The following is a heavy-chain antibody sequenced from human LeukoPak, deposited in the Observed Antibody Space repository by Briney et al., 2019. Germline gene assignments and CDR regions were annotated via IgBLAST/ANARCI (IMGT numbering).Heavy chain of an antibody. D-gene: IGHD3-22*01. J-gene: IGHJ4*02. CDR3: ARVPPYYDSSGHGPYYFDY. CDR2: ISAYNGNT. Sequence: ASVKVSCKASGYTFTIYGISLVRQAPGQGLEWMGWISAYNGNTNYAQKLQGRVTMTTDTSTSTAYMELRSLRSDDTAVYYCARVPPYYDSSGHGPYYFDYWGQGTLVTVSS. V-gene: IGHV1-18*01. CDR1: GYTFTIYG.